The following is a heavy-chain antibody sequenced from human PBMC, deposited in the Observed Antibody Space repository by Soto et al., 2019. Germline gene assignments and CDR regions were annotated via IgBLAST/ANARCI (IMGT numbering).Heavy chain of an antibody. V-gene: IGHV3-30*04. Sequence: GGSLRLSCEGCGFSFSSYAIHWARQAPGKGLEWVAVISYDGRNKFYGESVRGRFTISRDDSKSTVYLQMNSLRAEDTAVYYCGRDNMIQLWPPTSVDSWGQGALVTV. D-gene: IGHD5-18*01. CDR2: ISYDGRNK. CDR3: GRDNMIQLWPPTSVDS. J-gene: IGHJ4*02. CDR1: GFSFSSYA.